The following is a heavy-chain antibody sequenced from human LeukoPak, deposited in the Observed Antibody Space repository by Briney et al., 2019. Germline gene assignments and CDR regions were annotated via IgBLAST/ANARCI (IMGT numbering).Heavy chain of an antibody. CDR3: ARVPEYCSGGSCRTYNWFDP. CDR1: GYTFTGYY. V-gene: IGHV1-2*06. CDR2: INPNSGGT. D-gene: IGHD2-15*01. Sequence: ASVKVSCKASGYTFTGYYMHWVRQAPGQGLEWMGRINPNSGGTNYAQKFQGRVTTTRDTSISTAYMELSRLRSDDTAVYYCARVPEYCSGGSCRTYNWFDPWGQGTLVTVSS. J-gene: IGHJ5*02.